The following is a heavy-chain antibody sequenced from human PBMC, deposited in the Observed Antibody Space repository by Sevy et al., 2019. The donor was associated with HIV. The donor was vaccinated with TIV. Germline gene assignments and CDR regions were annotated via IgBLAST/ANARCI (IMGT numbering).Heavy chain of an antibody. CDR1: GFTFSSYS. CDR2: ISSSSSYI. CDR3: ARAPGIAAAGRSAFDI. Sequence: GGSLRLSCAASGFTFSSYSMNWVRQAPGKGLEWVSSISSSSSYIYYADSVKGRFTISRDNAKNSLYLQMNSLRAEDTAVYYCARAPGIAAAGRSAFDIWGQGTMVTVSS. D-gene: IGHD6-13*01. V-gene: IGHV3-21*01. J-gene: IGHJ3*02.